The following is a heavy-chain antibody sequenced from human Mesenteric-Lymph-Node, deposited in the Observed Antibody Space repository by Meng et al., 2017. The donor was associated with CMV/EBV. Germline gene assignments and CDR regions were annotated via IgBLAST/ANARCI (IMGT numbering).Heavy chain of an antibody. Sequence: GGSLRLSCAASGFSVSSNYMSWVRQAPGKGLEWVSVLYSGGTTNYADSVKGRFSMSRDNSKNMLFLQMNSLRAEDTAVYYCAKDLYVSGSYSDYWGQGTLVTVSS. CDR2: LYSGGTT. CDR1: GFSVSSNY. J-gene: IGHJ4*02. D-gene: IGHD3-10*01. CDR3: AKDLYVSGSYSDY. V-gene: IGHV3-53*01.